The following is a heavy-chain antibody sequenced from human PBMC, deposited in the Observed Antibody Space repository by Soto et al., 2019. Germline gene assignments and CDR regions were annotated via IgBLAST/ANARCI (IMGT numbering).Heavy chain of an antibody. J-gene: IGHJ4*02. V-gene: IGHV1-18*01. CDR1: TGAFSTDC. Sequence: AALNITCKAYTGAFSTDCGSCVRKAPGQGLEWMGWISGYNGDTNYAQRLQDRVTMTTDTSTSTAHMELRSLRSDDTAVYYCTLHLSRVPYYFDHWGQGTLVTVSS. CDR2: ISGYNGDT. CDR3: TLHLSRVPYYFDH. D-gene: IGHD6-6*01.